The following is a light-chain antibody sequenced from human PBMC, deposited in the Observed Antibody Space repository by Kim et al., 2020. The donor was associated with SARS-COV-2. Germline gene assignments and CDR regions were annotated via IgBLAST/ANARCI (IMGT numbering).Light chain of an antibody. V-gene: IGKV3-11*01. CDR1: QGVSNY. CDR3: QQRGS. J-gene: IGKJ5*01. Sequence: GNLSLSAGDRATLSCRASQGVSNYLAWYQQKPGQAPRLLIYEASKRAAGIPARFSGSGSGTDFTLTISRLEPGDSAVYFCQQRGSFGRGTRLEIK. CDR2: EAS.